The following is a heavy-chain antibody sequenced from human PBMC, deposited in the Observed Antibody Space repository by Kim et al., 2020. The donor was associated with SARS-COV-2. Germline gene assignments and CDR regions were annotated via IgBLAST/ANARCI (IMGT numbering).Heavy chain of an antibody. Sequence: GGSLRLSCAASGFTFNDYSINWVRQAPGKGLEWVSSISSSSSFISYLVSVEGRFIISRDNTKNSVFLQMNIRTAEDTAVYYCARDLGRGLVGERFGMDVWGRETTHLVSS. CDR1: GFTFNDYS. J-gene: IGHJ6*02. V-gene: IGHV3-21*01. D-gene: IGHD2-15*01. CDR3: ARDLGRGLVGERFGMDV. CDR2: ISSSSSFI.